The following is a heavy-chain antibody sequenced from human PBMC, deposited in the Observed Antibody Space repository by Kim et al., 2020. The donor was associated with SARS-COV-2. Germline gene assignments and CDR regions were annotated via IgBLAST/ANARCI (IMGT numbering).Heavy chain of an antibody. V-gene: IGHV3-48*02. Sequence: GGSLRLSCAASGFTFSSYSMNWVRQAPGKGLEWVSYISSSSSTIYYADSVKGRFTISRDNAKNSLYLQMNSLRDEDTAVYYCARDHNYDSSGYYRGGSGLGGYWGQGTLVTVSS. CDR3: ARDHNYDSSGYYRGGSGLGGY. CDR2: ISSSSSTI. J-gene: IGHJ4*02. CDR1: GFTFSSYS. D-gene: IGHD3-22*01.